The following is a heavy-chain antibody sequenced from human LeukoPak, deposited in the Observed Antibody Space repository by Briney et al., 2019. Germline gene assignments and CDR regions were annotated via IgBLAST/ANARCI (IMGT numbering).Heavy chain of an antibody. Sequence: GGSLRLSCAASGFTFSSYGMHWVRQAPGKGLEWVAVISYDGSNKYYADSVKGRFTISRDNSKNTLYLQMNSLRAVDTAVYYCAKDYCSSDSCYTLDYWGQGTLVTVSS. CDR3: AKDYCSSDSCYTLDY. D-gene: IGHD2-2*02. CDR1: GFTFSSYG. CDR2: ISYDGSNK. J-gene: IGHJ4*02. V-gene: IGHV3-30*18.